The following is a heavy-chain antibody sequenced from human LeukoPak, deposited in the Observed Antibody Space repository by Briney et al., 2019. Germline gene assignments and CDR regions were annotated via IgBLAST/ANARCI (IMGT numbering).Heavy chain of an antibody. D-gene: IGHD6-6*01. CDR3: ARDIPVDSRSSVPKPVRDS. Sequence: GGSLRLSCAASAFTFSTYSMNWVRQAPGKGLEWVSYISSSSSNIQYADSVKGRFTISRDNAKNSLYLQMNSLRDEDTAVYYCARDIPVDSRSSVPKPVRDSWGQGTLVTVSS. V-gene: IGHV3-48*02. J-gene: IGHJ5*02. CDR1: AFTFSTYS. CDR2: ISSSSSNI.